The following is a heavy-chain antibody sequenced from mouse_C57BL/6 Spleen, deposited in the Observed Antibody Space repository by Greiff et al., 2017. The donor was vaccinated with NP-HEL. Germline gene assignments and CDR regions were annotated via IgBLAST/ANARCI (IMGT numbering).Heavy chain of an antibody. D-gene: IGHD1-1*01. Sequence: VQLQQSGAELARPGASVKLSCKASGYTFTSYGISWVKQRTGQGLEWIGEIYPRSGNTYYNEKFKGKATLTADKSSSTAYMELRSLTSEDSAVYFCAKSGNYYGSSSSWFAYWGQGTLVTVSA. CDR2: IYPRSGNT. CDR3: AKSGNYYGSSSSWFAY. CDR1: GYTFTSYG. J-gene: IGHJ3*01. V-gene: IGHV1-81*01.